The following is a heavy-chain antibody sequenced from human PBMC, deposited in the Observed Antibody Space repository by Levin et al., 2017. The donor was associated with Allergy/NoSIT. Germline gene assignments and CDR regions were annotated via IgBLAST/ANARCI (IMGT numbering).Heavy chain of an antibody. J-gene: IGHJ6*03. Sequence: RSQTLSLTCAVSGGSISTGSYYWGWIRQPPGKGLEWIGSIYYTGTTYDNPSLKSRATISVDSSKNQFSLKLSSVTAADTAVYYCARLPVFYYYYMDVWGEGTTVTVSS. CDR3: ARLPVFYYYYMDV. CDR1: GGSISTGSYY. V-gene: IGHV4-39*01. D-gene: IGHD1-14*01. CDR2: IYYTGTT.